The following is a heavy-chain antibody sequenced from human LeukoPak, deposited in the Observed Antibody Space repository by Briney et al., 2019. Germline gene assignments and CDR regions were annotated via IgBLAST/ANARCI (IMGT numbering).Heavy chain of an antibody. Sequence: SETLSLTCTVSGGSISSYYWSWIRQPPGKGLEWIGYIYYSGSTNYNPSLKSRVTISVDTSKNQFSLKLSSVTAADTAVYYCARERPEGAFDIWGQRTMVTVSS. CDR1: GGSISSYY. D-gene: IGHD6-6*01. V-gene: IGHV4-59*01. CDR3: ARERPEGAFDI. CDR2: IYYSGST. J-gene: IGHJ3*02.